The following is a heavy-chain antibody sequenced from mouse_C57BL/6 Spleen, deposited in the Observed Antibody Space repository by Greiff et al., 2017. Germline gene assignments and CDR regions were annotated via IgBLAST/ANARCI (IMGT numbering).Heavy chain of an antibody. CDR1: GYTFTSYW. D-gene: IGHD4-1*02. Sequence: VQLQQSGTVLARPGASVKMSCKTSGYTFTSYWMHWVTQRPGQGLEWIGAIYPGNSDTSYNQKFKGKAKLTAVTSASTAYMELSSLTNEDSAVYYCTTQLGPGGYFDYWGQGTTLTVSS. CDR2: IYPGNSDT. V-gene: IGHV1-5*01. CDR3: TTQLGPGGYFDY. J-gene: IGHJ2*01.